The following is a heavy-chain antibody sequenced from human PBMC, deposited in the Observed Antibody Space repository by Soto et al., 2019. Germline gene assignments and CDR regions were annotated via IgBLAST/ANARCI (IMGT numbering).Heavy chain of an antibody. D-gene: IGHD6-13*01. CDR3: ARYRISGSWSKFDY. CDR1: GLTISSASYY. Sequence: QVLLQESGPGLMKPSQTLSLTCTVSGLTISSASYYWSWIRQHPGKGLEWVGNIYYNGSTYYSPSLKSRVTPWVDTSKTQFSLRLASVTAADTAVYYCARYRISGSWSKFDYWGQGTLVTVSS. J-gene: IGHJ4*02. V-gene: IGHV4-31*03. CDR2: IYYNGST.